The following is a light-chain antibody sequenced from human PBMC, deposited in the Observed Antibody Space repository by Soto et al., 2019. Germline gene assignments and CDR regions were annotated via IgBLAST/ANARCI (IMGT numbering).Light chain of an antibody. CDR1: SSDVGGYNY. Sequence: QSALTQPASVSGSPGQSITISCTGTSSDVGGYNYVSWYQQHPGKAPKHVIYDVSNRPSGFSNRFSGYESGNTASLTISGLQAEDAAEYYCSSYTSSSTLLYVVGTGTKVTGL. CDR3: SSYTSSSTLLYV. J-gene: IGLJ1*01. V-gene: IGLV2-14*01. CDR2: DVS.